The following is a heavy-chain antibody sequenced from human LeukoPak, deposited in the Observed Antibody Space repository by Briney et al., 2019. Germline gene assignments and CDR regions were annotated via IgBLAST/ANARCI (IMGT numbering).Heavy chain of an antibody. CDR1: GGSISSSSYY. J-gene: IGHJ5*02. D-gene: IGHD3-9*01. CDR3: ARHLTDILTGYYGVRWFDP. V-gene: IGHV4-39*01. Sequence: SETLSLTCTVSGGSISSSSYYWGWIRQPPGKGLEWIVSIYYSGSTYYNPSLNSRVTISVDTSKNQFSLKLSSVTAADTAVYYCARHLTDILTGYYGVRWFDPWGQGTLVTVSS. CDR2: IYYSGST.